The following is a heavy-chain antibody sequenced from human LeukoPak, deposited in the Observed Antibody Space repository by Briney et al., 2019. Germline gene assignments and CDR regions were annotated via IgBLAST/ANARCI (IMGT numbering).Heavy chain of an antibody. CDR2: IYYSGST. D-gene: IGHD3-10*01. V-gene: IGHV4-39*01. CDR1: GGSISSSSYY. J-gene: IGHJ4*02. Sequence: SETLSLTCTVSGGSISSSSYYWGWIRQPPGKGLEWIGSIYYSGSTYYNPSLKSRVTISVDTSKNQFSLKLSSVTAADTAVYYCARVFYGSGSFGTFYFDSWGQGTLVTVSS. CDR3: ARVFYGSGSFGTFYFDS.